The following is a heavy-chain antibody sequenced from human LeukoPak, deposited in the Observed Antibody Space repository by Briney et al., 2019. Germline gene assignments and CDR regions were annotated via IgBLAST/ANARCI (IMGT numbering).Heavy chain of an antibody. CDR2: INHSGST. J-gene: IGHJ6*03. Sequence: KSSETLPLTCAVYGGSFSGYYWSWIRQPPGKGMEWIGEINHSGSTNYNPSLKSRVTVSVDTSKNQFSLKLSSVTAADTAVYYCARGQEPLVATIRYYYMDVWGKGTTVTVSS. CDR3: ARGQEPLVATIRYYYMDV. D-gene: IGHD5-12*01. CDR1: GGSFSGYY. V-gene: IGHV4-34*01.